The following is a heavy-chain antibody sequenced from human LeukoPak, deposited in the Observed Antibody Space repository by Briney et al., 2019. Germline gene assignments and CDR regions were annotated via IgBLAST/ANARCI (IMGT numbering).Heavy chain of an antibody. CDR3: AKSRLIAARSWFDP. V-gene: IGHV3-30*02. CDR2: IRYDGSNK. D-gene: IGHD6-6*01. Sequence: GGSLRLSCAASGFTFSSYGMHWVRQAPGKGLEWVAFIRYDGSNKYYADSVKGRFTISRDNSKNTLYLQMNSLRAEDTAVYHCAKSRLIAARSWFDPWGQGTLVTVSS. J-gene: IGHJ5*02. CDR1: GFTFSSYG.